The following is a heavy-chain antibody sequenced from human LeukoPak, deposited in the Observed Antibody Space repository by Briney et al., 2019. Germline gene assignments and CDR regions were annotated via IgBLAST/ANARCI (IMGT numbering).Heavy chain of an antibody. Sequence: PSETLSLTCSVSGVSMTNDSWTWIRQAPGKGLEWIGYMSDSGQTNYNPSLRSRATVSVDTSKSQCSLRLTSVTSADTAVHYCARITGYFDSGGSYYWGFFDYWGQGSLVTVSS. D-gene: IGHD3-22*01. CDR3: ARITGYFDSGGSYYWGFFDY. V-gene: IGHV4-59*01. J-gene: IGHJ4*02. CDR1: GVSMTNDS. CDR2: MSDSGQT.